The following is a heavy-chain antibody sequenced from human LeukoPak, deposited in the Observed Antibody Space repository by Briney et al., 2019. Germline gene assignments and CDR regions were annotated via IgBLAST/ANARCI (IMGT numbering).Heavy chain of an antibody. J-gene: IGHJ6*03. V-gene: IGHV1-18*01. CDR2: ISAYNGNT. Sequence: ASVKVSCKASGYTFTSYGISWVRQAPGQGLEWMGWISAYNGNTNYAQKLQGRVTMTTDTSTSTAYMELRSLRSDDTAVYYCARDRKYQPEHYMGVWGKGTTVTVSS. D-gene: IGHD2-2*01. CDR3: ARDRKYQPEHYMGV. CDR1: GYTFTSYG.